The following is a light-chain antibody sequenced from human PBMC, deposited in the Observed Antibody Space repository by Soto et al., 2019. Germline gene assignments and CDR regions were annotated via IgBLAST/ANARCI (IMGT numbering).Light chain of an antibody. J-gene: IGKJ4*01. CDR1: QSIGDY. Sequence: IVLTQSPATLSLSPGEGATLSCRASQSIGDYVAWFQQKPGQAPRLLIYDGSNRAVGIPARFSGSASATDSTLTISSLEPEDFAVYYCQQRSAWPLTFGGGTRVEI. CDR2: DGS. V-gene: IGKV3-11*01. CDR3: QQRSAWPLT.